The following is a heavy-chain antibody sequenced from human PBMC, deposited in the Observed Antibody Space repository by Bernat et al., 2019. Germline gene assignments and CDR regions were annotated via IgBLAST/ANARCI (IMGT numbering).Heavy chain of an antibody. V-gene: IGHV3-7*03. D-gene: IGHD6-19*01. CDR2: IKEEGSDK. CDR3: AGRRGSASLDY. Sequence: EVQLVESGGGLVQPGGSLRLSCSASGFTFRGYWMTWVRQVPGKGLECVANIKEEGSDKYNVDPLKGRFTISRDNAQNSLYLQLNSLRVEETAVYYCAGRRGSASLDYWGQGTLITVSS. CDR1: GFTFRGYW. J-gene: IGHJ4*02.